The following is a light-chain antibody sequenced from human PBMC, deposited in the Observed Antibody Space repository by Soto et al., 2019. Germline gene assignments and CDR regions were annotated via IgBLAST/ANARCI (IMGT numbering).Light chain of an antibody. CDR1: QSISNN. Sequence: EILVTQSPATLSVSPGARANLSCRASQSISNNLAWYQQKPGPAPRLLIYAVSSRPTGIPARLSGRGSGTEFTLTINSLQSEHFAVYYCQQYNNWPHPWTFGHGTQVDIK. CDR3: QQYNNWPHPWT. V-gene: IGKV3-15*01. CDR2: AVS. J-gene: IGKJ1*01.